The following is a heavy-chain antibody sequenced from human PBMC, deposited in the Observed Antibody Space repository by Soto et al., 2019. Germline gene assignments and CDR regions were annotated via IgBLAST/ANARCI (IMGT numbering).Heavy chain of an antibody. CDR3: VKLRLELLYLDS. D-gene: IGHD1-7*01. J-gene: IGHJ4*02. CDR2: ISGSGDST. CDR1: GFTFNRYG. V-gene: IGHV3-23*01. Sequence: LRLSCAASGFTFNRYGMSWVRQAPGKGLEWVSAISGSGDSTYYADSAKGRFTISRDSSNNTLYLQMNNLRADDTALYFCVKLRLELLYLDSWGLGALVTVSS.